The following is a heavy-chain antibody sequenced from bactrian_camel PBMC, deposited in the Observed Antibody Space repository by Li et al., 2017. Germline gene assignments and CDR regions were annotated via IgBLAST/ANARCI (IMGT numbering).Heavy chain of an antibody. CDR1: GSLNSKNC. D-gene: IGHD1*01. CDR2: IDNTNGNT. V-gene: IGHV3S54*01. J-gene: IGHJ4*01. CDR3: VRSDGPVYYSY. Sequence: HVQLVESGGGLVQAGGSLTLSCTGIGSLNSKNCMAWFRTVLGKEREAVATIDNTNGNTYYADSVKGRFTISQDSARNTVYLQMNSLKPEDTAVYYCVRSDGPVYYSYWGQGTQVTVS.